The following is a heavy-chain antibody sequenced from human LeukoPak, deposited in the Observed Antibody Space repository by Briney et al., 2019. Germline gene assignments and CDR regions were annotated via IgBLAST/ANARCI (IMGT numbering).Heavy chain of an antibody. V-gene: IGHV3-15*01. Sequence: GGSLRLSCTASGSIFSHAWMNWVRQAPGKGLQWLGRIRSGGAREYAAPAQGRFTISRDDSRNTVYLEMNNLDTDDTAVYFCAVDTPVIDAQIDYWGQGTLVTVSS. J-gene: IGHJ4*02. D-gene: IGHD3-16*02. CDR1: GSIFSHAW. CDR3: AVDTPVIDAQIDY. CDR2: IRSGGAR.